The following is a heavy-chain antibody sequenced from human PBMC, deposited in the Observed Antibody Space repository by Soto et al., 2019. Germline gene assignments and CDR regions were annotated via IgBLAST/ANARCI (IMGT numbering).Heavy chain of an antibody. CDR1: GYTFTSYG. V-gene: IGHV1-18*01. D-gene: IGHD6-19*01. CDR3: AREQPSGWYHIGSGGDPKTDFDY. CDR2: ISAYNGNT. J-gene: IGHJ4*02. Sequence: QVQLVQSGAEVKKPGASVKVSCKASGYTFTSYGISWVRQAPGQGLEWMGWISAYNGNTNYAQKLQGRVTMTTDTSTSRAYMELRSLRSDDTAVYYCAREQPSGWYHIGSGGDPKTDFDYWGQGTLVTVSS.